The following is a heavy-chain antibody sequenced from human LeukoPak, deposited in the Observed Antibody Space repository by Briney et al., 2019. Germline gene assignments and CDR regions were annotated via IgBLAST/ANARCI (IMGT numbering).Heavy chain of an antibody. D-gene: IGHD1-26*01. Sequence: GGSLRLSCTASGFTFSAYAMHWVRQAPGKGPEWVAVISYDETNYYYAESVKGRFSISRDDSKNTLVLQMNSLTTEDTGVYYCARARTGSYYSTFEHWGPGTLVSVSS. CDR2: ISYDETNY. CDR3: ARARTGSYYSTFEH. CDR1: GFTFSAYA. V-gene: IGHV3-30*04. J-gene: IGHJ1*01.